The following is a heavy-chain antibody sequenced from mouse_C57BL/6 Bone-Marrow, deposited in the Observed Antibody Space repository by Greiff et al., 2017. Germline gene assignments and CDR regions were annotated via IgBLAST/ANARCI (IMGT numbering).Heavy chain of an antibody. D-gene: IGHD1-1*01. V-gene: IGHV1-75*01. CDR2: IFPGSGST. CDR1: GYTFTDYY. Sequence: VQLVESGPELVKPGASVKISCKASGYTFTDYYINWVKQRPGQGLEWIGWIFPGSGSTYYNEKFKGKATLTVDKSSSTAYMLLSSLTSEDSAVYFCAREKYYAFYAMDYWGQGTSVTVSS. CDR3: AREKYYAFYAMDY. J-gene: IGHJ4*01.